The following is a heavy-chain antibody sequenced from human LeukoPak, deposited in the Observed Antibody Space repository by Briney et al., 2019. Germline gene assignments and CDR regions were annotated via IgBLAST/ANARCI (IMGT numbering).Heavy chain of an antibody. D-gene: IGHD6-19*01. V-gene: IGHV1-18*01. Sequence: ASVKVSCKASGYSSTSYGISWVRQAPGQGLEWMGWISAYNGNTNYAQKPQGRVTMTTDTSTSTAYMELRSLRSDDTAVYYCARREQWLVGDDYWGQGTLVTVSS. CDR2: ISAYNGNT. CDR1: GYSSTSYG. J-gene: IGHJ4*02. CDR3: ARREQWLVGDDY.